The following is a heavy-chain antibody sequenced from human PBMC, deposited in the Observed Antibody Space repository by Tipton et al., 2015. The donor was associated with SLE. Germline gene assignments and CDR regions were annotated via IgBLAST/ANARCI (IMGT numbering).Heavy chain of an antibody. CDR3: AKVLRPYGSGSYTDAFDI. D-gene: IGHD3-10*01. CDR1: GFTFDDYA. J-gene: IGHJ3*02. CDR2: ISWNSGSI. V-gene: IGHV3-9*01. Sequence: SLRLPCAASGFTFDDYAMHWVRQAPGKGLEWVSGISWNSGSIGYADSVKGRFTISRDNAKNSLYLQMNSLRAEDTALYYCAKVLRPYGSGSYTDAFDIWGQGTMVTVSS.